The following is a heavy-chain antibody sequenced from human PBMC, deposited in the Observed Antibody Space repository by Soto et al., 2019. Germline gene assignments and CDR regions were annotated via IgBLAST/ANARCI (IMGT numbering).Heavy chain of an antibody. V-gene: IGHV4-39*01. CDR3: ARLDSLPHYRY. J-gene: IGHJ4*02. D-gene: IGHD3-16*02. CDR1: GGSISSSSYY. Sequence: QLQLQESGPGLVKPSETLSLTCTVSGGSISSSSYYWGWIRQPPGKGLEWIGTLYYSGSTHYNPSPKSRVTISVDTSKNQFSPKLSSVTAPDTAVDYCARLDSLPHYRYWGQGTLVTVSS. CDR2: LYYSGST.